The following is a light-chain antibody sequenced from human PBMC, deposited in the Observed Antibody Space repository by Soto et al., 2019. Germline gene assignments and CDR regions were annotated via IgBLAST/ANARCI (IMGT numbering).Light chain of an antibody. CDR1: SSDVGGYNY. CDR3: SSYTSSSTQV. CDR2: DVS. J-gene: IGLJ1*01. Sequence: QSVLTQPASVSGAPGQSITVSCTGTSSDVGGYNYVSWYQQHPGKAPKLMIYDVSNRPSGVSNRFSGSKSGNTASLTISGLQAEDEADYYCSSYTSSSTQVFGTGTKFTGL. V-gene: IGLV2-14*01.